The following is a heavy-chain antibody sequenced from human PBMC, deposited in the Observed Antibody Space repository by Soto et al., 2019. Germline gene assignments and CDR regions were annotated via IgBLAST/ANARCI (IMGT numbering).Heavy chain of an antibody. CDR3: ARDSIGGAARPFDY. J-gene: IGHJ4*02. CDR2: INHSGST. V-gene: IGHV4-34*01. D-gene: IGHD6-6*01. CDR1: GGSFSGYY. Sequence: SETLSLTCAVYGGSFSGYYWSWIRQPPGKGLEWIGEINHSGSTNYNPSLKSRVTISVDTSKNQFSLKLSSVTAADTAVYYCARDSIGGAARPFDYWGQGTLVTVSS.